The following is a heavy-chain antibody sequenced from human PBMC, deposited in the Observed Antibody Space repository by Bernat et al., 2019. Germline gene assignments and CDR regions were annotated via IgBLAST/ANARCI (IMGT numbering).Heavy chain of an antibody. D-gene: IGHD2-2*01. CDR3: AREGVNVVVPERRENDDYYWMVV. CDR1: GGTFSSYA. V-gene: IGHV1-69*01. CDR2: IIPIFGTA. J-gene: IGHJ6*03. Sequence: QVQLVQSGAEVKKPGSSVKVSCKASGGTFSSYAISWVRQAPGQGLEWMGGIIPIFGTANYAQKFQGRVTITADESTSTAYMERSNLRSEDTTVYYCAREGVNVVVPERRENDDYYWMVVWGKGTSFTVSS.